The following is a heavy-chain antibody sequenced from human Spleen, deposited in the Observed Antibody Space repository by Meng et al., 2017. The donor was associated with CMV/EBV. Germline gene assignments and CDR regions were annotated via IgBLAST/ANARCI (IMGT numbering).Heavy chain of an antibody. CDR1: GFTVDDHG. D-gene: IGHD1-26*01. CDR3: ARLGSGSLSYYFDY. J-gene: IGHJ4*02. CDR2: INWNGDST. Sequence: ASGFTVDDHGMGWVRQGPGKGLEWVSGINWNGDSTGYADSVKGRFTISRDNAKNSLYLQMNSLRDEDTALYYCARLGSGSLSYYFDYWGQGTLVTVSS. V-gene: IGHV3-20*03.